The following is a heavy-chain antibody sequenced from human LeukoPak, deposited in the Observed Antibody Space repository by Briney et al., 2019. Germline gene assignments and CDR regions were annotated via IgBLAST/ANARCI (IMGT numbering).Heavy chain of an antibody. CDR1: GGSISSSSYY. CDR2: IYYSGST. V-gene: IGHV4-39*01. D-gene: IGHD3-3*01. Sequence: PSETLSLTCTVSGGSISSSSYYWGWIRQPPGKGLEWIGSIYYSGSTYYNPSLKGRVTISVDTSKNQFSLKLSSVTAADTAVYYCARSRRPPGSYYDFWSGSQNFDYWGQGTLVTVSS. CDR3: ARSRRPPGSYYDFWSGSQNFDY. J-gene: IGHJ4*02.